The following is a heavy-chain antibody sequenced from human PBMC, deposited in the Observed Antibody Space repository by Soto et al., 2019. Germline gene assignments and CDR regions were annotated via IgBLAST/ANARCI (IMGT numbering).Heavy chain of an antibody. V-gene: IGHV2-5*02. CDR1: G. CDR3: AHTAVGHWFAP. CDR2: IYWDDDK. Sequence: GVGWIRQPPGKALEWLAIIYWDDDKRYSPSLKSRLTITQDTSKNQVVLTMTNMDPVDTATYYCAHTAVGHWFAPWGQGTLVTVSP. D-gene: IGHD1-26*01. J-gene: IGHJ5*02.